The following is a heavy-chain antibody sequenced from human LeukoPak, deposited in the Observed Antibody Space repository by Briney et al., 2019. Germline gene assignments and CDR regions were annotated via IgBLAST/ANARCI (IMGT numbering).Heavy chain of an antibody. CDR3: ARVGCSGGSCYHDY. Sequence: SETLSLTCTVSGVAISSYYWSWIRQPAGKGLEWIGRIHTSGSTNYNPSLKSRVTMSVDTSKNQFSLKLSSVTAADTAVYYCARVGCSGGSCYHDYWGQGTLVTVSS. CDR1: GVAISSYY. D-gene: IGHD2-15*01. J-gene: IGHJ4*02. V-gene: IGHV4-4*07. CDR2: IHTSGST.